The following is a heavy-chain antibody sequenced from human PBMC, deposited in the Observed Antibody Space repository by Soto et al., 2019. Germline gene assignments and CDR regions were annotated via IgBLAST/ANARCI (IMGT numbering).Heavy chain of an antibody. CDR1: GGSVSSGSYY. CDR2: IYYSGST. V-gene: IGHV4-61*01. D-gene: IGHD5-12*01. J-gene: IGHJ6*02. CDR3: ARVGGYSGYDSDRNYYYYGMDA. Sequence: SETLSLTCTVSGGSVSSGSYYWSWIRQPPGKGLEWIGYIYYSGSTNYNPSLKSRVTISVDTSKNQFSLKLSSVTAADTAVYYCARVGGYSGYDSDRNYYYYGMDAWGQGTTVTVSS.